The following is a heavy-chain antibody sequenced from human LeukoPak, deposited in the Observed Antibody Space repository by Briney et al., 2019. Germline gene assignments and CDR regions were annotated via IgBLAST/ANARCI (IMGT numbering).Heavy chain of an antibody. CDR2: ISDSGGST. Sequence: GGSLRLSCAASGFTFSSYAMSWVRQAPGKGLEWVSAISDSGGSTYYADSVKGRFTISRDNSKNTLYLQMNSLRAEDTAVYYCAKEAGYCSSGSCYPTPYYFDYWGQGTLVTVSS. CDR1: GFTFSSYA. D-gene: IGHD2-15*01. CDR3: AKEAGYCSSGSCYPTPYYFDY. J-gene: IGHJ4*02. V-gene: IGHV3-23*01.